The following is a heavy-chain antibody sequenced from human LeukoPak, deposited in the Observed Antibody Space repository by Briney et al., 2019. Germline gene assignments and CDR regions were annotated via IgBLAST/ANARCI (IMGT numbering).Heavy chain of an antibody. V-gene: IGHV4-30-2*01. CDR3: ARAICSGTSCANWFDP. D-gene: IGHD2-2*01. CDR1: GGSISSGGYS. Sequence: SETLSLTCAVSGGSISSGGYSWSWIRQPPGKGLEWIGYIYHSGSTYYNPSLKSRVTMSVDRSKNQFSLKLSSVTAADTAVYYCARAICSGTSCANWFDPWGQGTLVTVSS. J-gene: IGHJ5*02. CDR2: IYHSGST.